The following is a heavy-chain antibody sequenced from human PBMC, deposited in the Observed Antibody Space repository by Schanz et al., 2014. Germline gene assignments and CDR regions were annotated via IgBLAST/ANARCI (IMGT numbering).Heavy chain of an antibody. Sequence: QVQLQESGPGLVKPSGTLSLTCAVSGGFISSINWWSWVRQSPGTGLEWIGEISHDGTTNYNPSLKSRVTISGDTSKNQFSLNLTSVTAADTAVYYCASRRRMGISMVRGILKGWFDPWGQGTLVTVSS. CDR2: ISHDGTT. CDR1: GGFISSINW. CDR3: ASRRRMGISMVRGILKGWFDP. D-gene: IGHD3-10*01. J-gene: IGHJ5*02. V-gene: IGHV4-4*02.